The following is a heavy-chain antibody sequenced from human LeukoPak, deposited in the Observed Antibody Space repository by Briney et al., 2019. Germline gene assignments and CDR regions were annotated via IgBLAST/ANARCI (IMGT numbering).Heavy chain of an antibody. CDR3: ARHRHSHHYDY. V-gene: IGHV4-59*08. Sequence: PSETLSLTCTVSGGSISSYYWSWIRQPPGKGLEWIGYIYYSGSTNYNPPLKSRVTIFADTSNNQFSLKLTSVTAADTAVYYCARHRHSHHYDYWGQGTLVTVSS. CDR2: IYYSGST. CDR1: GGSISSYY. D-gene: IGHD5-18*01. J-gene: IGHJ4*02.